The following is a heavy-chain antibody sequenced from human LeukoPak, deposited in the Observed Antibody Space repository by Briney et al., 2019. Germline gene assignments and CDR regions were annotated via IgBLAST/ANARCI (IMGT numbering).Heavy chain of an antibody. CDR3: AKNLKPPYAPFPFDI. Sequence: GGSLRLSCAASGFTFSNYGMHWVRQAPGKGLEWVAFIRYDGSNKYYADSVKGRFTISRDNSKNTLYVQMNSLRAEDTAVYYCAKNLKPPYAPFPFDIWGQGTTVTVSP. CDR1: GFTFSNYG. J-gene: IGHJ3*02. CDR2: IRYDGSNK. V-gene: IGHV3-30*02. D-gene: IGHD2-2*01.